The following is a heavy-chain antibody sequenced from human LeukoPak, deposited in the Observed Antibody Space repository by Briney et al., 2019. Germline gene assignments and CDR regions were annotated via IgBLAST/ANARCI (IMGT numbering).Heavy chain of an antibody. CDR1: GGSIGSGSYY. D-gene: IGHD1-26*01. V-gene: IGHV4-61*02. J-gene: IGHJ4*02. Sequence: SQTLSLTCTVSGGSIGSGSYYWSWIRQPAGKGLEWIGRICTSGSTNYNPSLKSRVTISVDTSKNQFSLKLSSVTAADTAVYYCARGEAGSYYPDYWGQGTLVTVSS. CDR3: ARGEAGSYYPDY. CDR2: ICTSGST.